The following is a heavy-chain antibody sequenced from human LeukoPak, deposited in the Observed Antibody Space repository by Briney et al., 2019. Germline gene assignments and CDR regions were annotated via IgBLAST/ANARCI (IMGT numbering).Heavy chain of an antibody. Sequence: PGGSLRLSCAASGLSFSTYSMNWVRQAPGKGLEWVSAISGSGGSTYYADSVKGRFTISRDNSKNTLYLQMNSLRAEDTAVYYCAKGGDSSGYYFDYWGQGTLVTVSS. CDR1: GLSFSTYS. V-gene: IGHV3-23*01. J-gene: IGHJ4*02. D-gene: IGHD3-22*01. CDR2: ISGSGGST. CDR3: AKGGDSSGYYFDY.